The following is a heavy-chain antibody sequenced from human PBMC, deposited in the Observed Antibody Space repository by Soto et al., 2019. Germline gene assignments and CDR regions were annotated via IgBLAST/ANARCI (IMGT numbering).Heavy chain of an antibody. V-gene: IGHV3-74*01. CDR2: INSDGSST. CDR3: ARDFKKISLLRVATIDPRPPDY. J-gene: IGHJ4*02. Sequence: PGGSLRLSCAASGFTFSSYWMHWVRQAPGKGLVWVSRINSDGSSTSYADSVKGRFTISRDNAKNTLYLQMNSLRAEDTAVYYCARDFKKISLLRVATIDPRPPDYWGQGTLVTVSS. CDR1: GFTFSSYW. D-gene: IGHD5-12*01.